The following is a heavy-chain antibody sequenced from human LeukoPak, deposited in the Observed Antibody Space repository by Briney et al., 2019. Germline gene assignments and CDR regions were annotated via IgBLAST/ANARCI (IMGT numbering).Heavy chain of an antibody. CDR2: IYYSGST. V-gene: IGHV4-59*08. D-gene: IGHD2-15*01. CDR3: ARRRGYCSGGSCYGGIDY. J-gene: IGHJ4*02. Sequence: SETLSLTCTVSGGSISSYYWSWIRQPPGKGLEWIGYIYYSGSTNYNPSLKSRVTISVDTPKNQFSLKLSSVTAADTAVYYCARRRGYCSGGSCYGGIDYWGQGTLVTVSS. CDR1: GGSISSYY.